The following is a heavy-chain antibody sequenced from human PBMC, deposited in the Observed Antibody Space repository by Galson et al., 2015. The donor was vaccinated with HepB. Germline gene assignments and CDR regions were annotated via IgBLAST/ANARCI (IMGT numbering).Heavy chain of an antibody. D-gene: IGHD5-24*01. CDR1: GFTFSSYG. CDR2: IWYDGSNK. J-gene: IGHJ5*02. CDR3: ARAKVDGWVDP. V-gene: IGHV3-33*01. Sequence: SLRLSCAASGFTFSSYGMHWVRQAPGKGLEWVAVIWYDGSNKYYADSVKGRFTISRDNSKNTLYLQMNSLRAEDTAVYYCARAKVDGWVDPWAREPWSPSPQ.